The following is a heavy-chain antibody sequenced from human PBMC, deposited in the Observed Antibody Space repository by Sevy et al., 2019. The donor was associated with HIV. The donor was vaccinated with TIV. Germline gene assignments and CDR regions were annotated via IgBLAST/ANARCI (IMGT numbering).Heavy chain of an antibody. CDR3: AKDPRVTISGTTNYYYYMDV. CDR1: GSSFSTYG. V-gene: IGHV3-30*02. Sequence: GGSLRLSCAASGSSFSTYGMHWVRQVPGKGLEWVAFIRHDGGNRYYVDSVKGQFTISRDNSKNTLYLQMNSLRPEDTAIYYCAKDPRVTISGTTNYYYYMDVWGKGTTVTVSS. CDR2: IRHDGGNR. D-gene: IGHD1-7*01. J-gene: IGHJ6*03.